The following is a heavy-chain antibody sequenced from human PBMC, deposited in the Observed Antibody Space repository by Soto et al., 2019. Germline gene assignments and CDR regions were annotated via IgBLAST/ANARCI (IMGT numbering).Heavy chain of an antibody. CDR1: GGSISSYY. CDR2: IYYSGST. V-gene: IGHV4-59*08. J-gene: IGHJ6*03. CDR3: ATSGYEGDYYYYMDV. D-gene: IGHD5-12*01. Sequence: SETLSLTCTVSGGSISSYYWSWIRQPPGKGLEWIGYIYYSGSTNYNPSLKSRVTISVDTSKNQFSLKLSSVTAADTAVYYCATSGYEGDYYYYMDVWGKGTTVTVSS.